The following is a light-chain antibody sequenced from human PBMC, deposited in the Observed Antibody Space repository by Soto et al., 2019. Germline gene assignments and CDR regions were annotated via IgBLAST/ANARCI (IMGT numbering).Light chain of an antibody. Sequence: QSVLTQPASVSGSPGQSITIPCTGTSSDVGSYNLVSWYQQHPGEAPKLMIYEVSNRPSGVSNRFSGSKSGNTASLTISGLQAEDEADYFCSSYSSSSTLYVFGTGTKLTVL. CDR3: SSYSSSSTLYV. CDR1: SSDVGSYNL. J-gene: IGLJ1*01. CDR2: EVS. V-gene: IGLV2-14*01.